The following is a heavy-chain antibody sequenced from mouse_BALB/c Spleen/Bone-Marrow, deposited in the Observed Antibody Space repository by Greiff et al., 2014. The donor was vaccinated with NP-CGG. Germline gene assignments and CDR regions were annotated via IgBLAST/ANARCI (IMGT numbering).Heavy chain of an antibody. CDR1: GFNIKDTY. CDR3: ASRTGTFDY. V-gene: IGHV14-3*02. Sequence: EVQLQQSGTDLVKPGASVKLSCTASGFNIKDTYMHWVKQRPEQGLDWIGRIDPASGNIQYDPKFQGRAAITADTSSNTAYLQLISLTSEDTAVYYCASRTGTFDYWGQGTPLTVSS. J-gene: IGHJ2*01. CDR2: IDPASGNI. D-gene: IGHD4-1*01.